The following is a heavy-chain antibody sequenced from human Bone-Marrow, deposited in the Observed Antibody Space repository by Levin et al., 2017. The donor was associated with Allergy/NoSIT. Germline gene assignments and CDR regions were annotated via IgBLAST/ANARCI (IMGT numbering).Heavy chain of an antibody. J-gene: IGHJ3*02. V-gene: IGHV2-70*11. Sequence: SGPTLVKPTQTLTLTCTFSGFSLSTNGMCVSWIRQPPGKALEWLARIDWDDDKYYSTSLRAGLTISKDTSKNQVVLTMTNVDPVDTATYYCARTAQKTIFGVVSQGNDAFDIWGQGTMVTVSS. CDR2: IDWDDDK. CDR3: ARTAQKTIFGVVSQGNDAFDI. CDR1: GFSLSTNGMC. D-gene: IGHD3-3*01.